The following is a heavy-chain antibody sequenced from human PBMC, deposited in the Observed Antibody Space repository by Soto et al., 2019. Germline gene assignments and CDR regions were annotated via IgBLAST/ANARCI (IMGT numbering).Heavy chain of an antibody. CDR1: RFTFSSYA. D-gene: IGHD3-10*01. Sequence: PGGSLRLSCAASRFTFSSYAMSWVRQAPGKGLEWVSVIWYDGSNKYYADSVKGRFTISRGNSKNTLYLQMNSLRAEDTAVYYCARMADYGSGSYYNDYWGQGTLVTVSS. CDR3: ARMADYGSGSYYNDY. CDR2: IWYDGSNK. J-gene: IGHJ4*02. V-gene: IGHV3-33*08.